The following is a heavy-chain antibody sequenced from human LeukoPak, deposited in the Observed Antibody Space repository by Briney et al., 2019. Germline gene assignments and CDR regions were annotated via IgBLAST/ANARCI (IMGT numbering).Heavy chain of an antibody. D-gene: IGHD6-19*01. Sequence: SETLSLTCTVSGGSIMSSSSYWGWIRQSPGEGLEWIGCIFYTGSTNYNPSLKSRVTISVDTSNNQFSLRLSSVTATDTAVYYCARTDSKSYSSGWYNYWGQGTLVTVSS. CDR3: ARTDSKSYSSGWYNY. CDR2: IFYTGST. V-gene: IGHV4-39*01. J-gene: IGHJ4*02. CDR1: GGSIMSSSSY.